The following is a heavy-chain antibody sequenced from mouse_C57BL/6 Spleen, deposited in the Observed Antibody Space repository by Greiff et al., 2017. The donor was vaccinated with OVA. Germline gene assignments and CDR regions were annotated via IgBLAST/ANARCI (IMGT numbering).Heavy chain of an antibody. CDR3: SREDDYYGSSPLFDY. J-gene: IGHJ2*01. V-gene: IGHV1-7*01. Sequence: VQRVESGAELAKPGASVKLSCKASGYTFTSYWMHWVKQRPGQGLEWIGYINPSSGYTKYNQKFKDKATLTADKSSSTAYMQLSSLTYEDSAVYYCSREDDYYGSSPLFDYWGQGTTLTVSS. CDR1: GYTFTSYW. D-gene: IGHD1-1*01. CDR2: INPSSGYT.